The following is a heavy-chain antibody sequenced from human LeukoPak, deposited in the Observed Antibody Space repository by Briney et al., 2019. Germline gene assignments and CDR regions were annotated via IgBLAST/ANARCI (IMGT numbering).Heavy chain of an antibody. Sequence: GGSLRLSCAASGLTFSRYGMHWVRQAPGKGLEWVAVTWYDGSYKYYADSVKGRFTISRDSSMNTLYLQMNSLRAEDTAVYYCAKDPRIHAFDIWGQGTMVTVSS. CDR1: GLTFSRYG. CDR3: AKDPRIHAFDI. J-gene: IGHJ3*02. CDR2: TWYDGSYK. V-gene: IGHV3-30*02.